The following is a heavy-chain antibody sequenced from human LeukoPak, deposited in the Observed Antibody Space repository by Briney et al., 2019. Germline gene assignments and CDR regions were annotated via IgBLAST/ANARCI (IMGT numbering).Heavy chain of an antibody. CDR3: ARSPAGVYVYYYYYYMDV. Sequence: ASVKVSCKASGYTFTSYDINWVRQATGQGLEWMGWMNPNSGNTGYAQKFQGGVTMTRNTSISTAYMELSSLRSEDTAVYYCARSPAGVYVYYYYYYMDVWGKGTTVTVSS. J-gene: IGHJ6*03. CDR2: MNPNSGNT. CDR1: GYTFTSYD. D-gene: IGHD6-13*01. V-gene: IGHV1-8*01.